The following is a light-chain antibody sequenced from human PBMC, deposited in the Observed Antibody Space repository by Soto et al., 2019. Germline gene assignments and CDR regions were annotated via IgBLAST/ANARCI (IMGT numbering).Light chain of an antibody. Sequence: QSVLTQPPSVSGAPGQRVTISCTGSSSNIGAGYDVHWYQQFPGTAPKLLIYGNSNRPSGVPDRFSGSKSGTSASLAITGLHAEDDADYYCQSYDSSLTGTVFGGGTKLTVL. CDR3: QSYDSSLTGTV. J-gene: IGLJ2*01. CDR2: GNS. V-gene: IGLV1-40*01. CDR1: SSNIGAGYD.